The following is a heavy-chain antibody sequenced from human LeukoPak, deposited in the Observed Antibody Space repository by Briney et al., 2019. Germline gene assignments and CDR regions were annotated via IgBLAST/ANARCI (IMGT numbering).Heavy chain of an antibody. J-gene: IGHJ4*02. CDR2: ISGSGGNT. Sequence: PGGSLRLSCAASGFTFSNYGMSWVRQAPGTGLEWVAGISGSGGNTYYADSVKGRFTISRDNSKNTLYLQMNSLRAEDTAVYYCAKEVGGFDYWGQGTLVTVSS. V-gene: IGHV3-23*01. D-gene: IGHD4-23*01. CDR3: AKEVGGFDY. CDR1: GFTFSNYG.